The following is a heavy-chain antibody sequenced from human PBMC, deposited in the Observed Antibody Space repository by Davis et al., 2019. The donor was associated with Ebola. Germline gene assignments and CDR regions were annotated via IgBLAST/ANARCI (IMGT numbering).Heavy chain of an antibody. CDR3: ASRGVGATRV. J-gene: IGHJ4*02. CDR1: GFTFSSYW. D-gene: IGHD1-26*01. Sequence: GESLKISCAASGFTFSSYWMHWVRQAPGKGLVWVSRINSDGSSTSYADSVKGRFTISRDNAKNTLYLQMNSLRAEDTAVYYCASRGVGATRVWGQGTLVTVSS. V-gene: IGHV3-74*01. CDR2: INSDGSST.